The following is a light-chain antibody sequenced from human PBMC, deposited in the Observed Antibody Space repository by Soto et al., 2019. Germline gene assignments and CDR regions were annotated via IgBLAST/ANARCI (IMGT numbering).Light chain of an antibody. Sequence: EIVMTQSPATLSVSPGERAALSCRASQSVSSNFAWYQQNPGQAPRLLIYGASTRATGIPARFSGSGSGTEFTLTISSLQSEDFAVYYCQQYNKWPYTFGQGTKVEIK. V-gene: IGKV3-15*01. CDR2: GAS. J-gene: IGKJ2*01. CDR3: QQYNKWPYT. CDR1: QSVSSN.